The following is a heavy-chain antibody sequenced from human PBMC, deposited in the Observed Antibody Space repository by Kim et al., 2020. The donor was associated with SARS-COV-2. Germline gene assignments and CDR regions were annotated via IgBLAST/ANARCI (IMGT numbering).Heavy chain of an antibody. CDR2: ISGSGGST. CDR1: GFTFSSYA. V-gene: IGHV3-23*01. J-gene: IGHJ5*02. Sequence: GGSLRLSCAASGFTFSSYAMSWVRQAPGKGLEWVSAISGSGGSTYYADSVKGRFTISRDNSKNTLYLQMNSLRAEDTAVYYCANSPVDTATKQPEGWFDPWGQGTLVTVSS. D-gene: IGHD5-18*01. CDR3: ANSPVDTATKQPEGWFDP.